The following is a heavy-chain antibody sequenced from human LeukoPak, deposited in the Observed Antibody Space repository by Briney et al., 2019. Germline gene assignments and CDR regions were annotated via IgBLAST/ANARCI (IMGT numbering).Heavy chain of an antibody. Sequence: SETLSLTCTVSGGSISSYYWSWIRQPAGKGLEWIGRIYTSGSTNYNPSLKSRVTMSVDTSKNQFSLELSSVTAADTAVYYCARDARFWSGYYFYFDYWGQGTLVTVSS. CDR2: IYTSGST. D-gene: IGHD3-3*01. J-gene: IGHJ4*02. CDR3: ARDARFWSGYYFYFDY. V-gene: IGHV4-4*07. CDR1: GGSISSYY.